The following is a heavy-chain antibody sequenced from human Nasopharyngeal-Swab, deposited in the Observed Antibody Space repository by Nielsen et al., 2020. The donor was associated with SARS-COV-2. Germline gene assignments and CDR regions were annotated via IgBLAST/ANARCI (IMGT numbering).Heavy chain of an antibody. CDR2: ISWNSGSI. CDR1: GFTFDDYA. V-gene: IGHV3-9*01. Sequence: SLKISCAASGFTFDDYAMHWVRQAPGKGLEWVSSISWNSGSIGYADSVKGRFTISRDNAKNSLYLQMNSLRAEDTALYYCAKESSVTTEGWGQGTLVTVSS. D-gene: IGHD4-17*01. CDR3: AKESSVTTEG. J-gene: IGHJ4*02.